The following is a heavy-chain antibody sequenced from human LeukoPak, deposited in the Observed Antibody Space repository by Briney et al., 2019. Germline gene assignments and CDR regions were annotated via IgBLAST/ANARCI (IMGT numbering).Heavy chain of an antibody. J-gene: IGHJ5*02. V-gene: IGHV4-39*07. CDR1: GGSISSSSYY. D-gene: IGHD3-22*01. CDR2: IYYSGST. Sequence: SETLSLTCTVSGGSISSSSYYWGWIRQPPGKGLEWIGSIYYSGSTYYNPSLKSRVTISVDTSKNQFSLKLSSVTAADTAVYYCARVGTYYYDSPEDDPWGQGTLVTVSS. CDR3: ARVGTYYYDSPEDDP.